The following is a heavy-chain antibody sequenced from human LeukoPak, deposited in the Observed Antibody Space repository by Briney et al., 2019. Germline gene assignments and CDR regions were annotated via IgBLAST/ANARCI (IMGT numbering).Heavy chain of an antibody. CDR3: GLTTVTTVFDP. Sequence: GGSLRLSCAASGFTFTSYWMHWVRQAPGKGLVWVSRINSDGSSTAYADSVKGRFTISRDNAKNTLYLQMNSLRAEDTAVYYCGLTTVTTVFDPWGQGTLVTVSS. D-gene: IGHD4-17*01. CDR2: INSDGSST. J-gene: IGHJ5*02. CDR1: GFTFTSYW. V-gene: IGHV3-74*01.